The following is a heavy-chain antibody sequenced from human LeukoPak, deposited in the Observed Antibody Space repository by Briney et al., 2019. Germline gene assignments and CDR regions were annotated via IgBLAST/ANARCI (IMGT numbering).Heavy chain of an antibody. CDR1: GFTFNNNA. CDR3: ARCTASCYANAFDV. Sequence: QRGGSRRLSCAASGFTFNNNAMSWARQAPGKGLEWVSAINGDGDATEYADSVKGRFTISRDNSKNTLFLQMNSLRPEDTAVYYCARCTASCYANAFDVWGQ. J-gene: IGHJ3*01. V-gene: IGHV3-23*01. CDR2: INGDGDAT. D-gene: IGHD2-2*01.